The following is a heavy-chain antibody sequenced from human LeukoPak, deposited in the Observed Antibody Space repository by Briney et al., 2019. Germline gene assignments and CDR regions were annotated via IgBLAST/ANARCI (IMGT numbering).Heavy chain of an antibody. CDR1: GGTFSSYT. CDR3: ARGESSSWYVGESNWFDP. Sequence: SVKVSCKASGGTFSSYTISWVRQAPGQGLEWMGRIIPILGIANYARKFQGRVTITADKSTSTAYMELSSLRSEDTAVYYCARGESSSWYVGESNWFDPWGQGTLVTVSS. D-gene: IGHD6-13*01. J-gene: IGHJ5*02. V-gene: IGHV1-69*02. CDR2: IIPILGIA.